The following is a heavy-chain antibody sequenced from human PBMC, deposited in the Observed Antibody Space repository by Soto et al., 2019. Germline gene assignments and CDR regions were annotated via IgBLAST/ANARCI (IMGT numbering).Heavy chain of an antibody. J-gene: IGHJ4*02. V-gene: IGHV3-23*01. CDR1: GFTFSSYA. CDR2: ISGSGGST. CDR3: AKDLVGCSGGSCYWGYFDY. Sequence: EVQLLESGGGLVQPGGSLRLSCAASGFTFSSYAMSWVRQAPGKGLEWVSAISGSGGSTYYADSVKGRFTISRDNSKNTLYLQMNSLRAEDTAVYYCAKDLVGCSGGSCYWGYFDYWGQGTLVTVSS. D-gene: IGHD2-15*01.